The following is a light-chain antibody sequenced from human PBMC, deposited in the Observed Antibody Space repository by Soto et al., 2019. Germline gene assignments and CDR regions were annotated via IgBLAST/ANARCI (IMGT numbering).Light chain of an antibody. CDR1: SSNIGDNP. CDR2: IND. V-gene: IGLV1-44*01. Sequence: SGLTQPPSASGTPGRRITISCSGSSSNIGDNPVNWYQQLPGAAPKLLIYINDQRPSGVPDRFSGSKSGTSASLAISGLQPEDEADYYCAAWDDSLNALFGTGTKVTV. J-gene: IGLJ1*01. CDR3: AAWDDSLNAL.